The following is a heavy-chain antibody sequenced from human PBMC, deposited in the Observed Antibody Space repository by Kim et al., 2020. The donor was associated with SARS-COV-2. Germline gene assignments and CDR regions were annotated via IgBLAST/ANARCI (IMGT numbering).Heavy chain of an antibody. CDR1: GFTFSSYA. V-gene: IGHV3-23*01. CDR3: AKVCVTLRFLEWLRDGVWYFDY. Sequence: GGSLRLSCAASGFTFSSYAMSWVRQAPGKGLEWVSAISGSGGSTYYADSVKGRFTISRDNSKNTLYLQMNSLRAEDTAVYYCAKVCVTLRFLEWLRDGVWYFDYWGQGTLVTVSS. D-gene: IGHD3-3*01. CDR2: ISGSGGST. J-gene: IGHJ4*02.